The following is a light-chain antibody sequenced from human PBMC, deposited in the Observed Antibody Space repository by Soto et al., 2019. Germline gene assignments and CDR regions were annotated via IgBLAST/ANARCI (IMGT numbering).Light chain of an antibody. CDR1: QGIRND. Sequence: IQMTQSPSSLSASLGDRVIITCRASQGIRNDLGWYQQKPGTAPKLLIYAASSLQSGVPSRFSGSGSGTEFTLTISSLQPDDFATYYCQQYNSYWTFGQGTKVDIK. J-gene: IGKJ1*01. CDR3: QQYNSYWT. V-gene: IGKV1-17*01. CDR2: AAS.